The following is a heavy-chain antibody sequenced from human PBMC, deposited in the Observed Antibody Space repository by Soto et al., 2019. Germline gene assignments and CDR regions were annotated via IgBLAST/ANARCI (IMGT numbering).Heavy chain of an antibody. V-gene: IGHV3-11*01. J-gene: IGHJ1*01. CDR1: GFTFSDYY. CDR2: IRSSGSDI. Sequence: QVQLVESGGGLVKPGGSLRLSWAASGFTFSDYYMNWSRQAPGKGLEWVSHIRSSGSDIYYPDSVKGRCTISRDNANNSLYLQMNNLGAEDTAIYYCARGVDGYSISWPSFQLWGQGTLVTVSS. D-gene: IGHD6-13*01. CDR3: ARGVDGYSISWPSFQL.